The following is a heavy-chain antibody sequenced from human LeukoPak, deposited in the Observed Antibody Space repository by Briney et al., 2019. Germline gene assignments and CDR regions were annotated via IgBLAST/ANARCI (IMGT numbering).Heavy chain of an antibody. V-gene: IGHV4-34*01. CDR3: ARIDLWPGNWIDS. D-gene: IGHD2/OR15-2a*01. J-gene: IGHJ5*01. Sequence: PSETLSLTCGLNGGSFGDHFRGWFRQSPGKGLEWIGEVNQRGTSNRNTSLKSRVAISVETSKNQFSLKLTSVSDAATAVYYCARIDLWPGNWIDSWGQGSLVTVSS. CDR2: VNQRGTS. CDR1: GGSFGDHF.